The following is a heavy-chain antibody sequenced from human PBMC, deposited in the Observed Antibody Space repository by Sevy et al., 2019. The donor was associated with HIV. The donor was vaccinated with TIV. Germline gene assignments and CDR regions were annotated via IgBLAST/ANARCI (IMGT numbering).Heavy chain of an antibody. D-gene: IGHD3-22*01. CDR3: AKDLKSSGYLNGMDV. CDR2: IRNDESNK. V-gene: IGHV3-30*02. Sequence: GGSLRLSCAASGFTFSTYGMYWVRQAPGKGLEWVAFIRNDESNKYSADSVKGRFTISGDNSKNTLFLQMNSLRAEDTAVYYCAKDLKSSGYLNGMDVWGQGTTVTVSS. J-gene: IGHJ6*02. CDR1: GFTFSTYG.